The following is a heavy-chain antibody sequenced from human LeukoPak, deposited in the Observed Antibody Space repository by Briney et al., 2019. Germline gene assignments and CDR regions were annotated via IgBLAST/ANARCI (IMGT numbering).Heavy chain of an antibody. CDR1: GFTFSRHA. V-gene: IGHV3-23*01. CDR2: ITAGGDDT. D-gene: IGHD2-15*01. CDR3: TKGSASGRPYYFDY. J-gene: IGHJ4*02. Sequence: TGGSLRLSCAASGFTFSRHAMSWVRQAPGRGLEWVSSITAGGDDTYHADSVKGRFTISGDNSKNTLYLQMSSLRAEDSAIFYCTKGSASGRPYYFDYWGQGILVTVSS.